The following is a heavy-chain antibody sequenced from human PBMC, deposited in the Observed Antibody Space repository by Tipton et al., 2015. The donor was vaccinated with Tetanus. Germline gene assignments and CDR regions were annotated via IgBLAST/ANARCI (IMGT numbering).Heavy chain of an antibody. J-gene: IGHJ3*02. Sequence: GSLRLSCAASGFTVSSNYMSWVRQAPGKGLEWVSVIYSGGSTYYADSVKGRFTISRDNSKNTLYLQMNSLRAEDTAVYYCAREAPFSADAFDIWGQGTMVTVSS. CDR2: IYSGGST. CDR1: GFTVSSNY. D-gene: IGHD1-26*01. V-gene: IGHV3-53*01. CDR3: AREAPFSADAFDI.